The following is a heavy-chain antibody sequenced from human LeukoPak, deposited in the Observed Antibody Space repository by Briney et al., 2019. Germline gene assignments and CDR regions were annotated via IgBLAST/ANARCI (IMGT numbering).Heavy chain of an antibody. CDR2: ISGNGGST. CDR3: AKMPVSYSSGWSNFDY. J-gene: IGHJ4*02. Sequence: PGGSLRLSCAASGLTFSSYAMSWVRQTPGKGLEWVSGISGNGGSTYYADSVKGRFTIYRDNSKNTLFLQVNSLRAEDTAVYYCAKMPVSYSSGWSNFDYWGQGTLVTVSS. V-gene: IGHV3-23*01. CDR1: GLTFSSYA. D-gene: IGHD6-19*01.